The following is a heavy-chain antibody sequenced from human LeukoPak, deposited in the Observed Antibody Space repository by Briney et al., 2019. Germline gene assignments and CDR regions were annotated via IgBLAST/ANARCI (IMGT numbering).Heavy chain of an antibody. D-gene: IGHD3-16*02. J-gene: IGHJ4*02. CDR1: GGSFSGYY. CDR3: ARSLGELSLYY. V-gene: IGHV4-34*01. CDR2: INHSGST. Sequence: PSETLSLTCAVYGGSFSGYYWSWIRQRPGKGLEWIGEINHSGSTNFNPSLKSRVTISVDTSKNQFSLKLSSVTAADTAVYYCARSLGELSLYYWGQGTLVTVSS.